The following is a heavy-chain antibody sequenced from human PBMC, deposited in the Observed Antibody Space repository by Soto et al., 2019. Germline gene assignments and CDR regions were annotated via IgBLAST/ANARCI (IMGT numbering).Heavy chain of an antibody. Sequence: LKISCKGSGYSFTSYWIGWVRQMPGKGLERMGIIYPGDSDTRYGPSFQGQVTISADKSITTTYLQWSSLKASDTAIYYCARLFDTSGWYDYWGQGTLVTVSS. CDR2: IYPGDSDT. J-gene: IGHJ4*02. V-gene: IGHV5-51*01. D-gene: IGHD6-19*01. CDR3: ARLFDTSGWYDY. CDR1: GYSFTSYW.